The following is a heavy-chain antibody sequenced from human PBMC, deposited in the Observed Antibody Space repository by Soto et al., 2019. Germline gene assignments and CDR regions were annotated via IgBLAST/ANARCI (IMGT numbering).Heavy chain of an antibody. V-gene: IGHV3-30-3*01. D-gene: IGHD2-15*01. Sequence: QVQLVESGGGVVQPGRSLRLSCAASGFTFSSYAMHWVRQAPGKGLEWVAVISYDGSNKYYADSVKGRFTISRDNSKNMXYLQMNSLRAEDTAVYYCARDRKDIVVVVAATRIYWGQGTLVTVSS. CDR1: GFTFSSYA. CDR3: ARDRKDIVVVVAATRIY. CDR2: ISYDGSNK. J-gene: IGHJ4*02.